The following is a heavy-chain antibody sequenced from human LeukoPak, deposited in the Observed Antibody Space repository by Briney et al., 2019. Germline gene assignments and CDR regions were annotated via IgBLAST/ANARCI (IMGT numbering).Heavy chain of an antibody. D-gene: IGHD1-1*01. Sequence: SETLSLTCTVSGGSIRSSSYCWGWIRQPPGKGLEWIGNIYYSGNTYYNPSLKSRVTMSLDTSKNQFSLNLNSVTAADTAVYYCARRHFNERYFDRWGQGSLVTVSS. CDR1: GGSIRSSSYC. CDR2: IYYSGNT. J-gene: IGHJ4*02. V-gene: IGHV4-39*01. CDR3: ARRHFNERYFDR.